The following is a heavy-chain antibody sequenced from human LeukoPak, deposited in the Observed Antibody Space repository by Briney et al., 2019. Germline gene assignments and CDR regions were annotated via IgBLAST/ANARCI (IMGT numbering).Heavy chain of an antibody. CDR3: ARDLRFLEWYELIY. CDR1: GGSISSGGYY. D-gene: IGHD3-3*01. CDR2: IYYSGST. V-gene: IGHV4-31*03. J-gene: IGHJ4*02. Sequence: SQTLSLTCTVSGGSISSGGYYWSWIRQHPGKGLEWIGYIYYSGSTYYNPSLKSRVTISVGTSKNQFSLKLSSVTAADTAVYYCARDLRFLEWYELIYWGQGTLVTVSS.